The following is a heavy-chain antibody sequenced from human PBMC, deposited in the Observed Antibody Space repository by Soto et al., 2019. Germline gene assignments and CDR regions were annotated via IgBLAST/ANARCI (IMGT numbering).Heavy chain of an antibody. J-gene: IGHJ3*02. CDR2: IIPIFGTA. Sequence: SVKVSCKASGGTFSSYAVSWVRQAPGQGLEWMGGIIPIFGTANYAQKFQGRVTITADESTSTAYMELSSLRSEDTAVYYCARPSIAGRAFDIWGQGTMVTVSS. CDR1: GGTFSSYA. CDR3: ARPSIAGRAFDI. V-gene: IGHV1-69*13. D-gene: IGHD6-6*01.